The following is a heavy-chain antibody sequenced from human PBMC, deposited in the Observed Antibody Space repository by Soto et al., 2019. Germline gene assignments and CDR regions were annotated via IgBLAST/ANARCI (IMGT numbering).Heavy chain of an antibody. CDR2: TYFRSRWST. J-gene: IGHJ4*02. CDR1: GDSVYTGRAA. Sequence: SQTLSLTCAISGDSVYTGRAAWNWIRHSPSTGLEWLGRTYFRSRWSTEYAVSVRSRITITADTSKNQFSLQLNSVTPDDTAVYYCARDGPTPHYFLDYWGQGTPVTVSS. CDR3: ARDGPTPHYFLDY. V-gene: IGHV6-1*01.